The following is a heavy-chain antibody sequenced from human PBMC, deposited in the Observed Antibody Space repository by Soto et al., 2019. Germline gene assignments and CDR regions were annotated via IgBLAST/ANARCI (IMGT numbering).Heavy chain of an antibody. CDR1: GFTFSRCA. CDR2: ISYDGRNK. Sequence: QVQLVESGGGVVQPERSLRLSCAASGFTFSRCAIHWVRQAPGKGLEWVAFISYDGRNKYYADSVKGRFTISRDNSKNTLYLQMNSLRAEDTAVYYCARDWTDYFDYWGQGTLVTVSS. CDR3: ARDWTDYFDY. D-gene: IGHD3-3*01. V-gene: IGHV3-30*04. J-gene: IGHJ4*02.